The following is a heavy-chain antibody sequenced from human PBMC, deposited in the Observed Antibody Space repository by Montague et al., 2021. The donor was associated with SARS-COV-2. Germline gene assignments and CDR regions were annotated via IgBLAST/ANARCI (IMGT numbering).Heavy chain of an antibody. CDR3: VRGIEAAGFYDY. V-gene: IGHV6-1*01. J-gene: IGHJ4*02. D-gene: IGHD6-13*01. CDR1: GDSVSSNSAT. CDR2: TYYRSMWKS. Sequence: CAISGDSVSSNSATWNWIRRSPSRGLEWLGRTYYRSMWKSDYARSVKSRIAINPDTSKNQFSLQLSSVTPEDTALYYCVRGIEAAGFYDYWGQGTLVTVSS.